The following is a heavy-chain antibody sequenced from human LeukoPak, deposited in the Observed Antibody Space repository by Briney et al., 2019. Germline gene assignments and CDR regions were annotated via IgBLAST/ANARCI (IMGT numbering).Heavy chain of an antibody. J-gene: IGHJ4*02. CDR2: IKQDGSEK. CDR1: GFTFSSYG. D-gene: IGHD4-23*01. Sequence: GGSLRLSCAASGFTFSSYGMHWVRQAPGKGLEWVANIKQDGSEKYYVDSVKGRFTISRDNSKNTLYLQMNSLRAEDTAVYYCAKDYGGISGTSYYFDYWGQGTLVTVSS. V-gene: IGHV3-7*01. CDR3: AKDYGGISGTSYYFDY.